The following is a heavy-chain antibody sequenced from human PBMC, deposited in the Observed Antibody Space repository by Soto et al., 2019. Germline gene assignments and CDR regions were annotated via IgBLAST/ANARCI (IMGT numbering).Heavy chain of an antibody. CDR3: ARDRYTSKVVATYSYYYFDV. V-gene: IGHV1-18*01. Sequence: QVQLVQSGAEVKKPGASVKVSCKASGYTFTNYGITWVPQAPGQGLEWMGWITAYSGNTSSAQKPQGRVTMTAATSTSTAYVELRSLRCDDTAVYYCARDRYTSKVVATYSYYYFDVWGKGTAVTVSS. D-gene: IGHD5-12*01. CDR1: GYTFTNYG. J-gene: IGHJ6*03. CDR2: ITAYSGNT.